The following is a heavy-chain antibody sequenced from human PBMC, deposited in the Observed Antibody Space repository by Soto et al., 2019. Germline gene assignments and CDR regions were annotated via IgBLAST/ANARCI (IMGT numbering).Heavy chain of an antibody. CDR1: GASISSGTFY. V-gene: IGHV4-39*07. Sequence: PSETLSLTCTVSGASISSGTFYWGWIRQPPGKGLESIANIYYDGSTYYNPSLKSRVTISVDRSKNQFSLKLSSVTAADTAVYYCAAGGGLPRYDWGQGTLVTVSS. CDR3: AAGGGLPRYD. J-gene: IGHJ4*02. CDR2: IYYDGST. D-gene: IGHD5-12*01.